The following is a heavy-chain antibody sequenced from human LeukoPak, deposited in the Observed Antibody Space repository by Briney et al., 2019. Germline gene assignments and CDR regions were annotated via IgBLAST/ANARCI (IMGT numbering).Heavy chain of an antibody. J-gene: IGHJ6*04. V-gene: IGHV1-69*01. Sequence: GSSVKVSCKASGGTFSSYAISWVRQAPGQGLEWMGGIIPIFGTANYAQKFQGRVTITADESTSTAYMELSSLRSEDTAVYYCAADGGYQLLRHYYYGMDVWGKGTTVTVSS. CDR2: IIPIFGTA. CDR1: GGTFSSYA. CDR3: AADGGYQLLRHYYYGMDV. D-gene: IGHD2-2*01.